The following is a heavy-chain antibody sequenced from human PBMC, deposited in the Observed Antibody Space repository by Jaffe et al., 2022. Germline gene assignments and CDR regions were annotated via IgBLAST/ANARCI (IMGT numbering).Heavy chain of an antibody. D-gene: IGHD3-22*01. J-gene: IGHJ3*02. CDR3: VRHSYYDSSGYYRVDAFDI. Sequence: EVQLVQSGAEVKKPGESLKISCKGSGYSFTSYWIGWVRQMPGKGLEWMGIIYPGDSDTRYSPSFQGQVTISADKSISTAYLQWSSLKASDTAMYYCVRHSYYDSSGYYRVDAFDIWGQGTMVTVSS. CDR2: IYPGDSDT. V-gene: IGHV5-51*01. CDR1: GYSFTSYW.